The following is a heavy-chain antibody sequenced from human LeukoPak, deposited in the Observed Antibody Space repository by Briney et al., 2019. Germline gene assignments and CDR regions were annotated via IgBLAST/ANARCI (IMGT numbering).Heavy chain of an antibody. CDR1: GFTFSSYR. V-gene: IGHV3-21*01. J-gene: IGHJ4*02. Sequence: GGSLRLSCAASGFTFSSYRMNWVRQAPGKGLEWVSSISSSSSYIYYADSVKGRFTISRDNAKNSLYLQMNSLRAEDTAVYYCASYSDPIAAAGTGFDYWGQGTLVTVSS. D-gene: IGHD6-13*01. CDR2: ISSSSSYI. CDR3: ASYSDPIAAAGTGFDY.